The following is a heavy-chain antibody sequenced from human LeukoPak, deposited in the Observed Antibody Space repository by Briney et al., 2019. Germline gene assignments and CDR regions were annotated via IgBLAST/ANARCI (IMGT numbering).Heavy chain of an antibody. V-gene: IGHV3-21*01. CDR2: ISSSSSYV. D-gene: IGHD6-6*01. CDR3: ARAGAARPFDY. Sequence: GGSLRLSCAASGFTFSSYSMNWVRQAPGKGLEWVSSISSSSSYVYYADSVKGRFTISRDNAKNSLYLQMNSLRAEDRAVYYCARAGAARPFDYWGQGTLVTVSS. CDR1: GFTFSSYS. J-gene: IGHJ4*02.